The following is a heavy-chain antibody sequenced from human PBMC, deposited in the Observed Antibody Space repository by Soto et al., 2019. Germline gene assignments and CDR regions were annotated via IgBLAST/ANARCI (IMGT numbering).Heavy chain of an antibody. CDR3: ARGGSIAARSSYYYGMDG. CDR1: GGTFSSYA. Sequence: SVKVSCKASGGTFSSYAISWVRQAPGQGLEWMGGIIPIFGTANYAQKFQGRVTITADESTSTAYMELSSLRSEDTAVYYCARGGSIAARSSYYYGMDGWAQGTTVTVSS. CDR2: IIPIFGTA. V-gene: IGHV1-69*13. J-gene: IGHJ6*02. D-gene: IGHD6-6*01.